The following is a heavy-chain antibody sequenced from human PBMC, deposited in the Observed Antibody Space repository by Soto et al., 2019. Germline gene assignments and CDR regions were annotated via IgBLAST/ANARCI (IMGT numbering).Heavy chain of an antibody. CDR1: GFTFSTYW. J-gene: IGHJ4*02. V-gene: IGHV3-74*01. Sequence: GGSLRLSCAASGFTFSTYWMHWVRQAPGKGLVWVSRINSDGSSTGYADSVKGRFTISRDNDKNKLYLQVNSLRAEDTAVYYCVRGIGPSPFDYWGQGTLVTVSS. CDR3: VRGIGPSPFDY. CDR2: INSDGSST.